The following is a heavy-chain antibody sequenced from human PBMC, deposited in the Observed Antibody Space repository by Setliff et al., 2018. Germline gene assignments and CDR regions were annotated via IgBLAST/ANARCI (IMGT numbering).Heavy chain of an antibody. Sequence: ASLKVSCKASGYTFTSYYIHWVRQAPGPGLEWMGIINPSDGSTTYAQKFQGRVTVTRDTSTSTVYMELSSLRSVDTAVYYCARGIQRTSGYFYYYYMGVWGKGTTVTVSS. J-gene: IGHJ6*03. V-gene: IGHV1-46*01. CDR2: INPSDGST. CDR1: GYTFTSYY. D-gene: IGHD3-3*02. CDR3: ARGIQRTSGYFYYYYMGV.